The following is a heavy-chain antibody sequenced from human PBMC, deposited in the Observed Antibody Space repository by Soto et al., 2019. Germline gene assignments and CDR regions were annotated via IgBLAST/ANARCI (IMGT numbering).Heavy chain of an antibody. V-gene: IGHV3-23*01. CDR1: GFTFSSYA. CDR2: IAISADTI. D-gene: IGHD2-21*02. J-gene: IGHJ5*01. CDR3: ARVGRSDSWDMWFDS. Sequence: PGGSLRLSCAVSGFTFSSYAMSWLRQAPGKGLEWVSSIAISADTIHYADSVKGRFTISRDNSKSTLYLQMNSLRAEDTAVYHCARVGRSDSWDMWFDSWGQGTRVTVSS.